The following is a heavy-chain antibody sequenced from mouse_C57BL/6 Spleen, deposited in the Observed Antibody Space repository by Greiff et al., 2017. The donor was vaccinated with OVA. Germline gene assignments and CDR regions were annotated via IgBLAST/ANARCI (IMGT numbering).Heavy chain of an antibody. Sequence: EVQLQESGGGLVQPGGSLSLSCAASGFTFTDYYMSWVRQPPGKALEWLGFIRNKANGYTTEYSASVKGRFTISRDNSQSILYLQMNALRAEDSATYYCARYGNYAMDYWGQGTSVTVSS. V-gene: IGHV7-3*01. CDR3: ARYGNYAMDY. CDR2: IRNKANGYTT. CDR1: GFTFTDYY. J-gene: IGHJ4*01.